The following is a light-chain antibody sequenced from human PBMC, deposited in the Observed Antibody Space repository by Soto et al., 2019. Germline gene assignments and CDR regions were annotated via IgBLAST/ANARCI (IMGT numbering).Light chain of an antibody. J-gene: IGLJ3*02. V-gene: IGLV2-23*01. CDR3: CSYVGSTTWL. CDR2: EGT. CDR1: SSDIGRYNL. Sequence: QSALTQPASVSGSPGQSITISCTGSSSDIGRYNLVSWYQQHPDKAPKLIIYEGTKRPSGVSNSFSGSKSGNTASLTISGVQAEDEADYYCCSYVGSTTWLFGGGTKLTVL.